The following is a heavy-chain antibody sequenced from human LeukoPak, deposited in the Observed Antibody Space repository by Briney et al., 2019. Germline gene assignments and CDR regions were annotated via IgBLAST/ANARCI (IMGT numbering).Heavy chain of an antibody. D-gene: IGHD2-2*01. CDR3: ARDLSPEYWSSTSCYRSWFDP. V-gene: IGHV4-4*07. J-gene: IGHJ5*02. Sequence: SETLSLTCTVSGGSISSYYWSWIRQPAGKGLEWIGRIYTSGSTNYNPSLKSRVTMSVDTSKNQFSLKLSSVTAADTAVYYCARDLSPEYWSSTSCYRSWFDPWGQGTLVTVSS. CDR1: GGSISSYY. CDR2: IYTSGST.